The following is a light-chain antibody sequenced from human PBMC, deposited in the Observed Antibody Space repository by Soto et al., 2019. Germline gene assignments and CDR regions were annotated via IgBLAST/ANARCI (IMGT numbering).Light chain of an antibody. CDR1: SADVGGYNF. Sequence: QSALTQPASVSGSPGQSITISCTGTSADVGGYNFVSWYQHHPGKAPKLMIYDVSNRPSGVSNRFSGSKSANTASLTISGLQSEDEADYYCSSYTSCRTHVVFGGGTKLTVL. CDR2: DVS. V-gene: IGLV2-14*03. J-gene: IGLJ2*01. CDR3: SSYTSCRTHVV.